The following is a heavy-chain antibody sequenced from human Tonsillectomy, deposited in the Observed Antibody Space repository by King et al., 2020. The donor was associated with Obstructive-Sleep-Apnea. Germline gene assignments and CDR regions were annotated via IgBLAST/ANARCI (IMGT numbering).Heavy chain of an antibody. CDR1: GFTFSSYW. CDR2: IKTDGSQK. CDR3: AGDDVDSFYPI. Sequence: VQLVESGGGLVQPGGSLRLSCAASGFTFSSYWMTWVRQAPGKGLEWVANIKTDGSQKKYVGFVKGRFTISRDNAKNSLYLEMNSLRVEETAVYYCAGDDVDSFYPIWGRGTLVTVSS. D-gene: IGHD5-12*01. J-gene: IGHJ4*02. V-gene: IGHV3-7*01.